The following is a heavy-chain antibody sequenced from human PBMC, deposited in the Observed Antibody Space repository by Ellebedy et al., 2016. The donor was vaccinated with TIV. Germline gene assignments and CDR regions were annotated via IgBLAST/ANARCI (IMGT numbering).Heavy chain of an antibody. CDR2: IYYSGST. CDR3: ASCPGHFSPKSYYGMEV. V-gene: IGHV4-59*12. Sequence: SETLSLTCTVSGGSISSYYWSWIRQPPGKGLEWIGYIYYSGSTNYNPSLKSRVTISVDTSKNQLSLKLSSVTAADTAVYYGASCPGHFSPKSYYGMEVWGQGTAVTVSS. CDR1: GGSISSYY. J-gene: IGHJ6*02. D-gene: IGHD3-3*02.